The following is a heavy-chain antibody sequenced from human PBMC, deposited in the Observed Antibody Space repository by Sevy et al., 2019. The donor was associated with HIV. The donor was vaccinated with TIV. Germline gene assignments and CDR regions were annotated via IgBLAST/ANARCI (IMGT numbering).Heavy chain of an antibody. J-gene: IGHJ2*01. D-gene: IGHD2-2*01. CDR3: ARHGCSSTSCDYWYFDL. CDR2: IYYSGST. CDR1: GGSISSYY. V-gene: IGHV4-59*08. Sequence: SETLSLTCTVSGGSISSYYWSWIRQPPGKGLEWIGYIYYSGSTNYNPSLKSRVTISVDTSKNQFSLKLSPVTAADTAVYYCARHGCSSTSCDYWYFDLWGRGTLVTVSS.